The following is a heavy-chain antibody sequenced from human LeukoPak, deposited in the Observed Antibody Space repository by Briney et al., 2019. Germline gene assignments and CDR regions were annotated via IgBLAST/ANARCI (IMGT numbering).Heavy chain of an antibody. J-gene: IGHJ6*03. V-gene: IGHV3-30*02. CDR3: AKGPDSSGYYPYYYYMDV. CDR1: GFTFSSYG. D-gene: IGHD3-22*01. Sequence: GGSLRLSCAASGFTFSSYGMHWVRQAPGKGLEWVAFIRYDGSNKYYADSVKGRFTISRDNSKNTLYLQMNSLRAEDTAVYYCAKGPDSSGYYPYYYYMDVWGKGTTVTISS. CDR2: IRYDGSNK.